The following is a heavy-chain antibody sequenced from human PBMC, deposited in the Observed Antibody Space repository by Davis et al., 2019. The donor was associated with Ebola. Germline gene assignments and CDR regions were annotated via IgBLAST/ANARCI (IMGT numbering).Heavy chain of an antibody. D-gene: IGHD3-3*01. Sequence: GGSLRLSCAASGFTFSDYYMSWIRQAPGKGLEWVSYISSSSSYTNYADSVKGRFTISRDNAKNSLYLQMNSLRAEDTAVYYCARELRFLEWDGMDVWGQGTTVTVSS. J-gene: IGHJ6*02. CDR1: GFTFSDYY. V-gene: IGHV3-11*06. CDR3: ARELRFLEWDGMDV. CDR2: ISSSSSYT.